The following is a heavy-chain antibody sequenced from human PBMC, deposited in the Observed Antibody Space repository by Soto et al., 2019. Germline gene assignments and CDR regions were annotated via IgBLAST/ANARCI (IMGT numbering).Heavy chain of an antibody. V-gene: IGHV1-24*01. D-gene: IGHD3-10*01. CDR1: GYTLTELS. J-gene: IGHJ4*02. CDR2: FDPEDGET. CDR3: ATAHSYGSGSYYWDY. Sequence: GASVKVSCKVSGYTLTELSMHWVRQAPGKGLEWMGGFDPEDGETIYAQKFQGRVTMTEDTSTDTAYMELSSLRSEDTAVYYCATAHSYGSGSYYWDYCAQGTLDTGSS.